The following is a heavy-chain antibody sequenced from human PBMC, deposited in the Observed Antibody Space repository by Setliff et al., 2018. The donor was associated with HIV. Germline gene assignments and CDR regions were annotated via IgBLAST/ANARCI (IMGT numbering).Heavy chain of an antibody. CDR1: GFTFSYYG. CDR3: ARDMDGDYDWYYMDV. V-gene: IGHV3-33*01. CDR2: TWSDGNKR. D-gene: IGHD4-17*01. Sequence: PGGSLRLSCAASGFTFSYYGMHWVRQAPGKGLEWVAVTWSDGNKRYYADSVKGRFTISRDNSKNTVYLQMDSLRAEDTAVYYCARDMDGDYDWYYMDVWGKGTTVTVSS. J-gene: IGHJ6*03.